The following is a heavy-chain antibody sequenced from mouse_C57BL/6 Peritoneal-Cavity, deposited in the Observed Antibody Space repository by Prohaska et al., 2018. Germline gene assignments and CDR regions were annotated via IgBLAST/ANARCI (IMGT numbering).Heavy chain of an antibody. CDR1: GFNIKDYY. CDR3: TTVITTVVATGFDY. Sequence: EVQLQQSGAELVRPGASVKLSCTASGFNIKDYYMHWVKQRPEQGLEWIGRIDPEDGDTEYAPKFQGKATMTADTSSNTAYLQLSSLTSEDTDVYYCTTVITTVVATGFDYWGQGTTLTVSS. J-gene: IGHJ2*01. CDR2: IDPEDGDT. D-gene: IGHD1-1*01. V-gene: IGHV14-1*01.